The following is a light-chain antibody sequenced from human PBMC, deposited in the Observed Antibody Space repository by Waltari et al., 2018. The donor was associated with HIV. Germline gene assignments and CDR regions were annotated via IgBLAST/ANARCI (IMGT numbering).Light chain of an antibody. CDR2: EVT. CDR1: TSALGGYNS. J-gene: IGLJ3*02. CDR3: ASYGGTNDLV. Sequence: QPALTQPPPAPGSPGQSVANSCTGTTSALGGYNSFSWYQQHPGKAPKLMIFEVTKWPSGVPDRFSGSKSGNTASLTVSGLQAEDEADYYCASYGGTNDLVFGGGTKLTVL. V-gene: IGLV2-8*01.